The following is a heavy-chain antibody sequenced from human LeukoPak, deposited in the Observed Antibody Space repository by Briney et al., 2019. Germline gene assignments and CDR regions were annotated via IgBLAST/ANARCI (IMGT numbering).Heavy chain of an antibody. CDR1: GYTFTGYY. Sequence: GASVKVSCKASGYTFTGYYMHWVRQAPGQGLEWMGWINPNSGGTNYAQKFQGRVTMTRDTSISTAYMELSRLRSDDTAVYYCAREDYYDSSGYYKNKEYFRHWGQGTLVTVSS. CDR3: AREDYYDSSGYYKNKEYFRH. D-gene: IGHD3-22*01. CDR2: INPNSGGT. V-gene: IGHV1-2*02. J-gene: IGHJ1*01.